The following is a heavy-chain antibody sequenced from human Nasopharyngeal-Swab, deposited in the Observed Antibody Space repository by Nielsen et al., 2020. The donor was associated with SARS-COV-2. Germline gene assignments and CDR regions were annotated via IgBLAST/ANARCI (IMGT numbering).Heavy chain of an antibody. V-gene: IGHV1-8*01. Sequence: ASVKVSCKASGYTFTSYDTNWVRQATGQGLEWMGWMNPNSGNTGYAQKFQGRVTMTRNTSISTDYMALSSLRSEDTAVYYCARHPIAVAAKSNYGMDVWGQGTTVTVSS. CDR2: MNPNSGNT. D-gene: IGHD6-19*01. J-gene: IGHJ6*02. CDR3: ARHPIAVAAKSNYGMDV. CDR1: GYTFTSYD.